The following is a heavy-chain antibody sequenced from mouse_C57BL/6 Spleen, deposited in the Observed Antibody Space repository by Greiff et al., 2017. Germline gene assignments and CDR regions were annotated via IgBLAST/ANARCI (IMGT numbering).Heavy chain of an antibody. Sequence: EVQLQQSGPELVKPGASVKISCKASGYTFTDYYMNWVKQSHGKSLEWIGDINPNNGGTSYNQKFKGKATLTVDKSSSTAYMELRSLTSEDSAVYYCARYGNYVYAMDYWGQGTSVTVSS. J-gene: IGHJ4*01. V-gene: IGHV1-26*01. CDR2: INPNNGGT. D-gene: IGHD2-1*01. CDR3: ARYGNYVYAMDY. CDR1: GYTFTDYY.